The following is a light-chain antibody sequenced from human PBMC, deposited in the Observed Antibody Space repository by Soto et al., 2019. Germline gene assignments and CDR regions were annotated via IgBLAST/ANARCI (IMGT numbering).Light chain of an antibody. Sequence: QSVLTQPPSASGTPGQRVTISCSGSNSNIGTNTVNWYRQLPGTAPKLLIFSNNQRPSGVPDRFSASKSGTSASLAISGLQCEDEADYYWPAWDDSLNGCVFGTGTKLTVL. V-gene: IGLV1-44*01. J-gene: IGLJ1*01. CDR1: NSNIGTNT. CDR3: PAWDDSLNGCV. CDR2: SNN.